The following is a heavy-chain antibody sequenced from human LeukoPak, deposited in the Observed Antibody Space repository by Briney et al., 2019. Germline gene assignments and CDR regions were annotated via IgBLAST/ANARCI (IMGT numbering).Heavy chain of an antibody. D-gene: IGHD1-26*01. CDR3: ARDGLGGATIDFDY. CDR1: GYSISNGYY. CDR2: IYHSGST. V-gene: IGHV4-38-2*02. J-gene: IGHJ4*02. Sequence: SETLSLTCAVSGYSISNGYYWGWIRQPPGKGLEWIGSIYHSGSTYYNSSLKSRVTMSVDTSKNQFSLKLSSVTAADTALYYCARDGLGGATIDFDYWGQGTLVTASS.